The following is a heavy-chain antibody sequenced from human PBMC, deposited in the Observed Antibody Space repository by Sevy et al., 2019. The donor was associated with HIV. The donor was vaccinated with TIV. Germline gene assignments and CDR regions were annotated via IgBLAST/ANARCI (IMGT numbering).Heavy chain of an antibody. CDR2: ISGSGDST. CDR1: GFSFSNYA. Sequence: GGSLRLSCAASGFSFSNYAMSWVRQAPGKGLEWVSAISGSGDSTYYADPVKGRFTISRDNSKNTLYLQLNSLRAEDTAVYYCAKAANFFQIASSWYYFDYWGQGTLVTVSS. CDR3: AKAANFFQIASSWYYFDY. D-gene: IGHD6-13*01. J-gene: IGHJ4*02. V-gene: IGHV3-23*01.